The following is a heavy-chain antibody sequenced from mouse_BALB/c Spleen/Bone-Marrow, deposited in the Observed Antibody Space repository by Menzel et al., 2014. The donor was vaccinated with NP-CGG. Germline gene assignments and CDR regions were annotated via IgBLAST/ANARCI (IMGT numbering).Heavy chain of an antibody. CDR2: ILPGSGST. D-gene: IGHD2-3*01. CDR3: ARRGGWLGYFDV. CDR1: GYTFSSYW. J-gene: IGHJ1*01. V-gene: IGHV1-9*01. Sequence: QVQLQQSGAELMKPGASVKISCKATGYTFSSYWIEWVKQRPGHGLEWIGEILPGSGSTNYNEKFKGKATFTADTSSNTAYMQLSRLTSEDSGVYYCARRGGWLGYFDVWGAGTTVTVSS.